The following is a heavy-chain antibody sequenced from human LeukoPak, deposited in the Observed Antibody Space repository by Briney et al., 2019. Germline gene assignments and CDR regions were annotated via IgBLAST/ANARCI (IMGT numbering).Heavy chain of an antibody. CDR2: INHSGST. J-gene: IGHJ4*02. CDR3: ARSRYSSSWYDRTGYPLTT. CDR1: GGSFSVYY. V-gene: IGHV4-34*01. Sequence: PSETLSLTCAVYGGSFSVYYWSWIRQPPGKGLEWIGEINHSGSTNYNPSLKSRVTISVDTSKNQFSLKLSSVTAADTAVYYCARSRYSSSWYDRTGYPLTTWGQGTLVTVSS. D-gene: IGHD6-13*01.